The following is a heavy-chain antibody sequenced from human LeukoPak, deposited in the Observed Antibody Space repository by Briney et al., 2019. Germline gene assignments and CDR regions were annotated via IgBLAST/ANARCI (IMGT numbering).Heavy chain of an antibody. Sequence: PSETLSLTCTVSGDSISSRIYYWGWIRQPPEKGLEWIGSIYYSGSTYYNPSLKSRVAISVDTSKNQFSLRLSSVTAADTAVYYCATWAKNYEFWTTIFYGLDVWGQGTTVTVSS. CDR3: ATWAKNYEFWTTIFYGLDV. CDR1: GDSISSRIYY. CDR2: IYYSGST. D-gene: IGHD3-3*01. J-gene: IGHJ6*02. V-gene: IGHV4-39*01.